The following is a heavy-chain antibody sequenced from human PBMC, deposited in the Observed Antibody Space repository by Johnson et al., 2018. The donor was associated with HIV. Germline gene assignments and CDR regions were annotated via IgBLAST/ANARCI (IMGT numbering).Heavy chain of an antibody. CDR1: RFTFRNYA. CDR3: TTKPYSSSWYGAFDI. CDR2: ISYDGSNK. Sequence: QVHLVESGGGVVQPGRSLRLSCAASRFTFRNYAMHWVRQAPGKGLEGVAAISYDGSNKYYADSVKGRFTISRDDSKNTLYLQMNSLKTEDTAVYYCTTKPYSSSWYGAFDIWDQGTMVTVSS. J-gene: IGHJ3*02. D-gene: IGHD6-13*01. V-gene: IGHV3-30*04.